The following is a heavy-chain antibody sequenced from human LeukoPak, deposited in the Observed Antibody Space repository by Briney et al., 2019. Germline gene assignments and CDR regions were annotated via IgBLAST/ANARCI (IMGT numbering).Heavy chain of an antibody. CDR1: GYTFTSYY. Sequence: ASVKVSCKASGYTFTSYYMHWVRQAPGHGLEWMGIINPSGGSTSYAQKFQGRVTMTRDMSTSTVYMELSSLRSEDTAVYYCARGKHSSSWSGKRPGHPNWFDPWGQGTLVTVSS. V-gene: IGHV1-46*01. CDR3: ARGKHSSSWSGKRPGHPNWFDP. CDR2: INPSGGST. J-gene: IGHJ5*02. D-gene: IGHD6-13*01.